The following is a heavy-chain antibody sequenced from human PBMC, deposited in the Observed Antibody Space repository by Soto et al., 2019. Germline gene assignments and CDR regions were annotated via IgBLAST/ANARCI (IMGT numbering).Heavy chain of an antibody. D-gene: IGHD2-15*01. Sequence: SETLSLTCTVSGVTVSSDAYYWSWIRQHPGRGLEWIGNIYHTGSTYYSPSLKSRVVISLDTSKNQFSLRMTSVTAADTAVYFCARYRFSGTRWSKFDYWGQGTLVTVSS. CDR3: ARYRFSGTRWSKFDY. J-gene: IGHJ4*02. CDR1: GVTVSSDAYY. V-gene: IGHV4-31*03. CDR2: IYHTGST.